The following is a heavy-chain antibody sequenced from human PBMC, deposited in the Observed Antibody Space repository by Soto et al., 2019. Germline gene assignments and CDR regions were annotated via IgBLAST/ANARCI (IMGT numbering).Heavy chain of an antibody. J-gene: IGHJ6*02. Sequence: SETLSLTCAVYGGSFSGYYWSWLRQPPGKGLEWIGDINHSGSTNYNPSLKSRVTISVGTSKNQFSLKLSSVTAADTAVYYCARVLPSTSSYYYGMDVRGQGPTVIASS. V-gene: IGHV4-34*01. CDR3: ARVLPSTSSYYYGMDV. CDR2: INHSGST. D-gene: IGHD1-26*01. CDR1: GGSFSGYY.